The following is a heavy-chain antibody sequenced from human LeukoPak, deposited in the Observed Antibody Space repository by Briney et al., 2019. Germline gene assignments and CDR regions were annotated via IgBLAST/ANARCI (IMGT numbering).Heavy chain of an antibody. D-gene: IGHD3-22*01. CDR3: ASYDSSGYYHYFDY. CDR1: GFTFSNYA. CDR2: ISGSGDST. J-gene: IGHJ4*02. Sequence: GGSLRLSCAASGFTFSNYAMSWVREAPGKGLEWVSIISGSGDSTYYADSVKGRFPISRDNSNNTLYLQMNSLRDEDTAVYYCASYDSSGYYHYFDYWGQGTLVTVSS. V-gene: IGHV3-23*01.